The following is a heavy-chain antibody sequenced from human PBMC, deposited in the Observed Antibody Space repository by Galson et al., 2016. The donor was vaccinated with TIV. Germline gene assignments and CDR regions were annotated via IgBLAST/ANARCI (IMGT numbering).Heavy chain of an antibody. D-gene: IGHD5-12*01. CDR1: RFSLTTSGVG. J-gene: IGHJ4*02. V-gene: IGHV2-5*02. CDR2: IYWDDDE. CDR3: VHYSGHDYATWYFDY. Sequence: PALVKPTQTLTLTCTFSRFSLTTSGVGVGWIRQSPRRVLEFLALIYWDDDERYSPSLRNRLTIAKDTSKTQVVLTMTNMDPADTATYYCVHYSGHDYATWYFDYWGQGTLVTVSS.